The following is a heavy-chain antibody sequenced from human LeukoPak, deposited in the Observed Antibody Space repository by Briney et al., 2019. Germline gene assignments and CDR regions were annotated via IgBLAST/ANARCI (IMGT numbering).Heavy chain of an antibody. CDR2: INPNSGDT. Sequence: GASVKVSCKASGYTFTAHYMHWARQAPGQGLEWMGWINPNSGDTNYAQKFQGWVTMTRDTSISTAYMELSRLKADDTAVYYCARGGGWGDTDTFVFWGQGTMLTVSS. CDR3: ARGGGWGDTDTFVF. V-gene: IGHV1-2*04. J-gene: IGHJ3*01. CDR1: GYTFTAHY. D-gene: IGHD5-18*01.